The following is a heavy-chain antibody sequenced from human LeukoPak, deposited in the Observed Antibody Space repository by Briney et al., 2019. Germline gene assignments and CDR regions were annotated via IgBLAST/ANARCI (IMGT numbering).Heavy chain of an antibody. CDR3: AKDDGWLQYDN. D-gene: IGHD5-24*01. CDR2: VSPNGVTT. J-gene: IGHJ4*02. Sequence: GGSQRLFCAACGFTFSRLGMICVRRAPGKGLVWVSGVSPNGVTTYYADSVKGRFAISRDNSKGTVHLQKNTLRPEDTAIYYCAKDDGWLQYDNWGRGTLVTVSS. CDR1: GFTFSRLG. V-gene: IGHV3-23*01.